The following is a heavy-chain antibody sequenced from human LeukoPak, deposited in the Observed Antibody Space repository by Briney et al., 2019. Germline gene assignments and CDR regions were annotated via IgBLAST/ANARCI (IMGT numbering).Heavy chain of an antibody. J-gene: IGHJ4*02. CDR1: GFTVSSNY. Sequence: GGSLRLSCAASGFTVSSNYMSWVRQAPGKGLEWVSVIYSGGSTYYADSVKGRFTISRDNSKNTLYLQMNSLRAEDTAVYYCAKTPPYCGGDCYNFDYWGQGTLVTVSS. CDR3: AKTPPYCGGDCYNFDY. V-gene: IGHV3-53*01. CDR2: IYSGGST. D-gene: IGHD2-21*02.